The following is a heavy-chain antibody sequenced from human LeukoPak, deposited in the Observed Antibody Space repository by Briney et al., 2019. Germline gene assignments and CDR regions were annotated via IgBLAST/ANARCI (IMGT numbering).Heavy chain of an antibody. CDR2: IYSDGTT. Sequence: GGSLRLSCAASGFTFTSYAMSWVRQAPGKGLEWVSVIYSDGTTYYEDSVKGRFTISRDNSKNTLSLQMNSLRAEDTAVYYCVREKGRGVISPYFDCWGQGTLVTVSS. J-gene: IGHJ4*02. D-gene: IGHD3-10*01. V-gene: IGHV3-53*01. CDR1: GFTFTSYA. CDR3: VREKGRGVISPYFDC.